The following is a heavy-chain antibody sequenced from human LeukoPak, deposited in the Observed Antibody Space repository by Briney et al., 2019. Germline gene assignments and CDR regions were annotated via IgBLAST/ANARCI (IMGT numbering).Heavy chain of an antibody. CDR3: TTSTYYDFWSGYYGYYGMDV. D-gene: IGHD3-3*01. CDR1: GFTFSNAW. J-gene: IGHJ6*02. CDR2: IKSKTDGGTT. V-gene: IGHV3-15*07. Sequence: GGSLRLSCAASGFTFSNAWMNWVRQAPGKGLEWVGRIKSKTDGGTTDYAAPVKGRFTISRDDSKNTLYLQMNSLKTEDTAVYYCTTSTYYDFWSGYYGYYGMDVWGQGTTVTVSS.